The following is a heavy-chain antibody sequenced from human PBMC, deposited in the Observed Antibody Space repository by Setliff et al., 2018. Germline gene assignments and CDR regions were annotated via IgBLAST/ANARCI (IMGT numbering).Heavy chain of an antibody. CDR2: IYPGDSDT. CDR1: GYSFTSYW. Sequence: PGESLKISCKGSGYSFTSYWIGWVRQMPGKGLEWMGIIYPGDSDTRYSPSFQGQVTISADKSISTAYLQWSSLKASDTAMYYCARQARGYYYDSSGYYYRYYFDYWGQGTLVTV. V-gene: IGHV5-51*01. CDR3: ARQARGYYYDSSGYYYRYYFDY. J-gene: IGHJ4*02. D-gene: IGHD3-22*01.